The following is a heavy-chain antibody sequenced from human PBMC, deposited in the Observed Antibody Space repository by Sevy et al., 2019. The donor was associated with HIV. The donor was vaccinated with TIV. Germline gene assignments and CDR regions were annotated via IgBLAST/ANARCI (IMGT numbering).Heavy chain of an antibody. D-gene: IGHD4-17*01. Sequence: GGSLRLSCEASGFTFSTYAMSWVRQAPGDGLQWVSGISSSGGNTYYAESVKGRFTIYRDNSKNTLYLQMNSLRAEDTAIYYCAKDLPHPTTVTTDWGQGTLVIVSS. J-gene: IGHJ4*02. CDR1: GFTFSTYA. CDR3: AKDLPHPTTVTTD. CDR2: ISSSGGNT. V-gene: IGHV3-23*01.